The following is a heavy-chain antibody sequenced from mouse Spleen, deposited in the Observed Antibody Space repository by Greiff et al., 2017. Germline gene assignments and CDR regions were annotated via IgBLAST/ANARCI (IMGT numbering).Heavy chain of an antibody. CDR1: GYSITSGYY. J-gene: IGHJ2*01. Sequence: EVKLVESGPGLVKPSQSLSLTCSVTGYSITSGYYWNWIRQFPGNKLEWMGYISYDGSNNYNPSLKNRISITRDTSKNQFFLKLNSVTTEDTATYYCAREDGYDGLDPSFDYWGQGTTLTVSS. CDR3: AREDGYDGLDPSFDY. V-gene: IGHV3-6*01. CDR2: ISYDGSN. D-gene: IGHD2-2*01.